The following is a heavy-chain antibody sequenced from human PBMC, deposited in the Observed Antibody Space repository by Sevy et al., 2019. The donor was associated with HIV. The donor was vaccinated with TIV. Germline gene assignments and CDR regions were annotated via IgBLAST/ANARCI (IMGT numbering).Heavy chain of an antibody. CDR2: ISSSGSTI. D-gene: IGHD6-6*01. J-gene: IGHJ6*02. Sequence: GGSLRLSCAASGFTFSDYYMSWIRQAPGKGLEWVSYISSSGSTIYYAASVKGRFTISRDNAKNSLYLQMNSLRAEDTAVYYCAGGKLVSCYYYAMDVWGQGTTVTVSS. CDR1: GFTFSDYY. V-gene: IGHV3-11*01. CDR3: AGGKLVSCYYYAMDV.